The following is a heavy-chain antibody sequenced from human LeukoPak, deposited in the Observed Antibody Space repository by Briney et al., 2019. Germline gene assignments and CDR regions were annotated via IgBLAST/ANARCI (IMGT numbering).Heavy chain of an antibody. CDR2: INTDGSGA. V-gene: IGHV3-74*01. J-gene: IGHJ4*02. D-gene: IGHD1-26*01. CDR3: VSFIEERD. Sequence: GGSLRLSCAASGFTLSKYWMHWVRQPPGKGPVWVSKINTDGSGAIYADSVRGRFTISRDNAKNTVYLQMNSLRVEDTAVYYCVSFIEERDWGQGTLVTVSS. CDR1: GFTLSKYW.